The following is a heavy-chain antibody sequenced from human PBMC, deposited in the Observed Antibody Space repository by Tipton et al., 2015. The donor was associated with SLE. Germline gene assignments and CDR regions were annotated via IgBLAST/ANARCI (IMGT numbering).Heavy chain of an antibody. Sequence: TLSLTCTVSGDALTNSYWGWIRQTVGKGLEWVGRMYFSGVTDYNPSLKSRLTMSIDTSRNQFSLKLSSVTAADTAVYYCARDMDALPSSSWSGIAHWGQGILVTVSS. D-gene: IGHD6-13*01. CDR1: GDALTNSY. CDR2: MYFSGVT. V-gene: IGHV4-4*07. CDR3: ARDMDALPSSSWSGIAH. J-gene: IGHJ5*02.